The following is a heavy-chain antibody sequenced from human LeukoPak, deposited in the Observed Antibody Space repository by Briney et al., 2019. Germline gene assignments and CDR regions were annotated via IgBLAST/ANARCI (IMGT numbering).Heavy chain of an antibody. J-gene: IGHJ6*02. CDR3: ARGDVGYCSSTSCYEINYYYYGMDV. Sequence: PSETLSLTCAVYGGSFSGYYWSWIRQPPGKGLEWIGETNHSGSTNYNPSLKSRVTISVDTSKNQFSLKLSSVTAADTAVYYCARGDVGYCSSTSCYEINYYYYGMDVWGQGTAVTVSS. V-gene: IGHV4-34*01. CDR2: TNHSGST. D-gene: IGHD2-2*03. CDR1: GGSFSGYY.